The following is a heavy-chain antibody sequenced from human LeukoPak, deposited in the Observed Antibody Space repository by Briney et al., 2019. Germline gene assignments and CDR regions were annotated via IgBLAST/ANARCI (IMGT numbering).Heavy chain of an antibody. D-gene: IGHD6-13*01. CDR1: GFTFSSYG. CDR2: IWYDGSNK. J-gene: IGHJ4*02. V-gene: IGHV3-33*01. Sequence: GGSLRLSCAASGFTFSSYGMHWVRQAPGKRLEWVAVIWYDGSNKYYADSVKGRFTISRDNSKNTLYLQMNSLRAEDTAVYYCARGIAAAGKGTDFDYWGQGTLVTVSS. CDR3: ARGIAAAGKGTDFDY.